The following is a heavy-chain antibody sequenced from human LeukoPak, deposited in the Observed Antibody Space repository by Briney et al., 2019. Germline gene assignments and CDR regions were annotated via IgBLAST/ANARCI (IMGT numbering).Heavy chain of an antibody. CDR2: INHSGST. CDR1: GGSFSGYY. CDR3: ARGRRPMTYYDFWSGYSFQH. Sequence: PSETLSLTCAVYGGSFSGYYWSWIRQPPGKGLDWIGEINHSGSTNYNPSLKSRVTISVDTSKNQFSLKLSSVTAADTAVYYCARGRRPMTYYDFWSGYSFQHWGQGTLVTVSS. D-gene: IGHD3-3*01. J-gene: IGHJ1*01. V-gene: IGHV4-34*01.